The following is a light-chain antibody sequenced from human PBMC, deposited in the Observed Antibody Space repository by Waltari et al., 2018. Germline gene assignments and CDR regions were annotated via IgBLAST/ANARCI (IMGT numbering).Light chain of an antibody. CDR1: SSNIGNNY. CDR3: ATWDSSLNTGV. CDR2: DNN. Sequence: QSVLTQPPSMSAAPGQKVTISCSGGSSNIGNNYVSWYQQLPGTAPKLRIYDNNNRPSGIPDRFAGSRYDTSATLGITGLQTGDEADYYCATWDSSLNTGVFGGGTKLTVL. J-gene: IGLJ3*02. V-gene: IGLV1-51*01.